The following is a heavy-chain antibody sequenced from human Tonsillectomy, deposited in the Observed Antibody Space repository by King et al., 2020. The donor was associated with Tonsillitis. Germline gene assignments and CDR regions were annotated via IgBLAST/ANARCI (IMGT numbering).Heavy chain of an antibody. J-gene: IGHJ5*02. V-gene: IGHV3-48*02. Sequence: QLVQSGGGLVQPGGSLRLSCTASGFTFSTYTMNWVRQAPGKGLEWVSYISSSSINIFYADSVKGRFTVSRDNARNSLFLQMNSLRDEDTDVYYCTRGSGYNYSQGFDPWGQGPLVTVSS. D-gene: IGHD5-18*01. CDR2: ISSSSINI. CDR1: GFTFSTYT. CDR3: TRGSGYNYSQGFDP.